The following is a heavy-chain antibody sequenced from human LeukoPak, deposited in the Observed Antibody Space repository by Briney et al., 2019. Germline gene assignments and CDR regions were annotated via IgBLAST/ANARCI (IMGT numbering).Heavy chain of an antibody. J-gene: IGHJ4*02. CDR2: MYPGDSDT. V-gene: IGHV5-51*01. Sequence: GESLKISCKGSGYSFSSYWIGWVRQMPGKGLEWMGIMYPGDSDTQYSPSFQGQVTISADKSITTAYLQWSSLKASDTAMYYCARALMVRGVITVSDYWGQGTLVTVSS. D-gene: IGHD3-10*01. CDR1: GYSFSSYW. CDR3: ARALMVRGVITVSDY.